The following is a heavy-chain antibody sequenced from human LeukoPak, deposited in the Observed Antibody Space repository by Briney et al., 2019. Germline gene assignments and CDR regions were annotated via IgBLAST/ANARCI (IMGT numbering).Heavy chain of an antibody. Sequence: GGSLRLSCAASGFTFSSYGMHWVRQATGKGLEWVSAIGTAGDTYYPGSVKGRFTISRDNAKNSLYLQMNSLRAEDTAVYYCVRVKSSNWWGNFDYWGQGTLVAVSS. CDR1: GFTFSSYG. J-gene: IGHJ4*02. CDR3: VRVKSSNWWGNFDY. D-gene: IGHD6-13*01. CDR2: IGTAGDT. V-gene: IGHV3-13*01.